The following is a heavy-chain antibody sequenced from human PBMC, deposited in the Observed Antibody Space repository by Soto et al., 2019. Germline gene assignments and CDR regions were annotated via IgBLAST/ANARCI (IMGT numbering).Heavy chain of an antibody. J-gene: IGHJ5*02. CDR2: LSYTNTNS. CDR3: AKNMAGPADWFDP. D-gene: IGHD3-10*01. Sequence: PGRSLRLSCAASGSTFSDFAMTWVRQAPGKGLEWVSTLSYTNTNSYYANSVKGRFSISRDNSKKMLYLEMNSPRAEDTAIYYCAKNMAGPADWFDPWGQGTLVTVSS. V-gene: IGHV3-23*01. CDR1: GSTFSDFA.